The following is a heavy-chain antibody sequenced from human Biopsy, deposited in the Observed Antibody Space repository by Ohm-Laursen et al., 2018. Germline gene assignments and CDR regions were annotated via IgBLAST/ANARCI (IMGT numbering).Heavy chain of an antibody. J-gene: IGHJ4*02. D-gene: IGHD2-15*01. CDR2: IDPDSGRT. CDR3: ARDPYCSGGNCYSPLDH. CDR1: GYTFSLYH. V-gene: IGHV1-2*02. Sequence: SSVKVSCKASGYTFSLYHIHWVRQAPGQGLEWMGWIDPDSGRTSFGQNFQGRVTMTSDTSTGTAYLELTRLRSDDTAVYYCARDPYCSGGNCYSPLDHWGQGTLVTVSA.